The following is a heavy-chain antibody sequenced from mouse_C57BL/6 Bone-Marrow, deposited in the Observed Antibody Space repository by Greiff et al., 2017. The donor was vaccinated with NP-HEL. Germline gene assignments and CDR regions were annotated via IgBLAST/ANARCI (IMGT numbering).Heavy chain of an antibody. D-gene: IGHD1-1*01. Sequence: QVHVKQSGAELVRPGTSVKMSCKASGYTFTNYWIGWAKQRPGHGLEWIGDIYPGGGYTKYNEKFKGKATLTADKSSSTAYMQFSSLTSEDSAIYYCAREGIYYYGSSHWYFGVWGTGTTVTVSS. CDR2: IYPGGGYT. V-gene: IGHV1-63*01. CDR1: GYTFTNYW. CDR3: AREGIYYYGSSHWYFGV. J-gene: IGHJ1*03.